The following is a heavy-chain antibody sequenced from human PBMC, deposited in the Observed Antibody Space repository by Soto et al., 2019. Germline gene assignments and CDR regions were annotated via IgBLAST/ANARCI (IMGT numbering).Heavy chain of an antibody. D-gene: IGHD4-17*01. J-gene: IGHJ4*02. CDR2: IIPMFGTI. Sequence: QVPLVQSGAEVKKPGSSVKVSCKASGGAFGSSPFSWVRQAPGQGLEWMGGIIPMFGTINYAQKFQDRVIITADESTTTAHMELSSLRSEDTAIYYCARVSYGDYGLDYWGQGTPVTVSS. V-gene: IGHV1-69*01. CDR3: ARVSYGDYGLDY. CDR1: GGAFGSSP.